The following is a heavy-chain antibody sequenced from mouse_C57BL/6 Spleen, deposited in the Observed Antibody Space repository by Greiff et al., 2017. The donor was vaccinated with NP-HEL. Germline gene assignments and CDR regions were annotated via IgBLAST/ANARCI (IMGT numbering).Heavy chain of an antibody. J-gene: IGHJ4*01. CDR3: AKKGYGSSDAMDY. D-gene: IGHD1-1*01. CDR2: IWRGGST. V-gene: IGHV2-5*01. Sequence: QVQLQQSGPGLVQPSQSLSITCTVSGFSLTSYGVHWVRQSPGKGLEWLGVIWRGGSTDYNAAFMSRLSITKDNSKSQVFFKMNSLQADDTAIYYCAKKGYGSSDAMDYWGQGTSVTVSS. CDR1: GFSLTSYG.